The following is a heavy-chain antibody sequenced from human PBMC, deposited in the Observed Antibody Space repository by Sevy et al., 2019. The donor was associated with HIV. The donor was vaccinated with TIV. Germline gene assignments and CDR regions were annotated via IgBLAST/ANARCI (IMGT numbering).Heavy chain of an antibody. J-gene: IGHJ4*01. Sequence: SETLSLTFTVSGSSISSGGYFWSWIRQHPGKGREWIGYMYHSGSTYYNPSLKSRLSMATDPSKNQFSLRKSNVTAADTAIFFCARARGSSAGFDYWGHGTLVTVSS. CDR3: ARARGSSAGFDY. D-gene: IGHD2-15*01. CDR2: MYHSGST. V-gene: IGHV4-31*03. CDR1: GSSISSGGYF.